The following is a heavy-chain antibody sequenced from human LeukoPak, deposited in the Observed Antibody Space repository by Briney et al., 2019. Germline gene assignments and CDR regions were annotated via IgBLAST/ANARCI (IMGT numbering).Heavy chain of an antibody. CDR3: ARQRGYCSGSNCYQYFDY. D-gene: IGHD2-15*01. CDR1: GFSLSTSGLG. V-gene: IGHV4-39*01. CDR2: IYYSGST. Sequence: SGPTLVNPTQTLTVTCTFSGFSLSTSGLGVGWIRQPPGKGLEWIGSIYYSGSTFYNPSLKSQVTISVDTSKNQFSLKLSSVTAADTAVYYCARQRGYCSGSNCYQYFDYWGQGTLVTLSS. J-gene: IGHJ4*02.